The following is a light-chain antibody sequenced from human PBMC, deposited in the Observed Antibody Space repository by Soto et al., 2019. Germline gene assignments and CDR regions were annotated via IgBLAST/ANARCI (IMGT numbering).Light chain of an antibody. V-gene: IGLV1-40*01. CDR1: NSNIGAGYD. CDR3: QSYDSSLIGLI. Sequence: QSVLTQPPSVSGAPGQRVTISCTGSNSNIGAGYDVNWYQHFPGTAPKLIIYVNTIRPSGVPDRFSGSNSGSSTSLAITGLQSEDEADYFCQSYDSSLIGLIFGLGTKLTVL. J-gene: IGLJ2*01. CDR2: VNT.